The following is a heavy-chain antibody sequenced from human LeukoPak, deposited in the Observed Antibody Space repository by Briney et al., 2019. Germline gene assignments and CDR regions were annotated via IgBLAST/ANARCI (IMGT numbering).Heavy chain of an antibody. Sequence: GGSLRLSCAASGFTFSAYAMSWVRQAPGKGLEWVSSISDSAGGTYYAASVTGRFTISRDSSRTTLYLQMNSLRAEDTAVYYCAKFLPTHIVVANYYFDYWGQGTLVTVSS. CDR1: GFTFSAYA. CDR2: ISDSAGGT. J-gene: IGHJ4*02. CDR3: AKFLPTHIVVANYYFDY. D-gene: IGHD2-21*01. V-gene: IGHV3-23*01.